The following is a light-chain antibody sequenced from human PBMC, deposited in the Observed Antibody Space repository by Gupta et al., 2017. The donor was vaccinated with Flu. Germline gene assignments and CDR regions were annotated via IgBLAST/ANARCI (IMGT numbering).Light chain of an antibody. CDR1: GFINIY. J-gene: IGKJ4*01. CDR3: QQYYSWPLT. Sequence: GETVTLSFRASGFINIYLVWLQQKPGQAPRLLMYGASTRATGVPDRFSGSGSGTEFTLTISSLQSEDSAVYYCQQYYSWPLTFGGGTKVEIK. CDR2: GAS. V-gene: IGKV3D-15*01.